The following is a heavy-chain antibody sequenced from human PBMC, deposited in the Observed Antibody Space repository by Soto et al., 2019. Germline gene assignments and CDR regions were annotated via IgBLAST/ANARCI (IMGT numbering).Heavy chain of an antibody. J-gene: IGHJ4*02. Sequence: SETLSLTCAFYGGSFSGYYWSWIRQPPGKGLEWIGEINHSGSTNYNPSLKSRVTISVDTSKNQFSLKLSSVTAADTAVYYCARGLLRYFDWLYPRLDFDYWGQGTLVTVSS. D-gene: IGHD3-9*01. V-gene: IGHV4-34*01. CDR1: GGSFSGYY. CDR3: ARGLLRYFDWLYPRLDFDY. CDR2: INHSGST.